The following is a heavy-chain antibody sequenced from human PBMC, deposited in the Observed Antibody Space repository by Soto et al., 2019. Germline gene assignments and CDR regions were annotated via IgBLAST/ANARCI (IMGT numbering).Heavy chain of an antibody. V-gene: IGHV3-21*01. J-gene: IGHJ5*02. CDR1: GFTFSSYS. CDR3: ARDPGVRGGGWFDP. Sequence: EVQLVESGGGLVKPGGSLRLSCAASGFTFSSYSMNWVRQAPGKGLEWVSSISSSSSYICYADSVKGRFTISRDNAKNSLYLQMNSLRAEDTAVYYCARDPGVRGGGWFDPWGQGTLVTVSS. D-gene: IGHD3-10*01. CDR2: ISSSSSYI.